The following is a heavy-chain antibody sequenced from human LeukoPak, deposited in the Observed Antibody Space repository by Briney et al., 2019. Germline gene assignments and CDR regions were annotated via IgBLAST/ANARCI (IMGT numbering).Heavy chain of an antibody. V-gene: IGHV3-30*02. CDR2: IRYDGSNK. CDR1: IYTFSNYV. J-gene: IGHJ4*02. CDR3: AKPYSGSSYPGTHFDF. D-gene: IGHD1-26*01. Sequence: GGSLRLSCAASIYTFSNYVMHCVRQAPGKGLEWVAFIRYDGSNKYYADSVKGRFTISRDNSENTLYLQMNSLRAEDLAVYYCAKPYSGSSYPGTHFDFWGQGTLVTVSS.